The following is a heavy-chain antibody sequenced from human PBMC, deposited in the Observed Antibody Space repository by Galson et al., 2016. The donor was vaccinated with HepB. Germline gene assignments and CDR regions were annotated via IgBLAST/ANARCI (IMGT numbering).Heavy chain of an antibody. D-gene: IGHD2-8*02. CDR2: ISAYNGNT. CDR1: GYTFTSYG. J-gene: IGHJ6*04. Sequence: SVKVSCKASGYTFTSYGISWVRQAPGQGLEWMGWISAYNGNTNYAQKLQGRVTMTTDTSTSTAYMELRSLRSDDTAVYYCARDRGAGCVFTLLSYYGMDVWGKGTTVTVSS. CDR3: ARDRGAGCVFTLLSYYGMDV. V-gene: IGHV1-18*01.